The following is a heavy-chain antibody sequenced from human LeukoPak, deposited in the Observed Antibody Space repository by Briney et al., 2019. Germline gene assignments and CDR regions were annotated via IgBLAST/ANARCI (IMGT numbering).Heavy chain of an antibody. Sequence: ASVKVSCKASGYTFTTYGISWVRQAPGQGLEWMAWVSAYNGNTNYAQKLQGRVTMTRDTSTSTVYMELSSLRSEDTAVYYCARDGPVSPSSGYYYGMDVWGQGTTVTVSS. CDR2: VSAYNGNT. J-gene: IGHJ6*02. D-gene: IGHD3-22*01. CDR3: ARDGPVSPSSGYYYGMDV. CDR1: GYTFTTYG. V-gene: IGHV1-18*01.